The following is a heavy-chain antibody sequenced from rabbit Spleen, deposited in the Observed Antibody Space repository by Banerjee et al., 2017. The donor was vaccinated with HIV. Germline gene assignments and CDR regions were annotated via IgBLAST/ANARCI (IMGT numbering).Heavy chain of an antibody. CDR1: GVSFSGDSY. J-gene: IGHJ4*01. CDR2: IDTGSSGFT. Sequence: QSLEESGGDLVKPGASLTLTCIASGVSFSGDSYMCWVRQAPGKGLKWIVCIDTGSSGFTYYASWAKVRFTISKTSSTTVTLQIKSLSAADTATYFCARDYVSNYGWSDLWGPGTLVTVS. V-gene: IGHV1S40*01. D-gene: IGHD6-1*01. CDR3: ARDYVSNYGWSDL.